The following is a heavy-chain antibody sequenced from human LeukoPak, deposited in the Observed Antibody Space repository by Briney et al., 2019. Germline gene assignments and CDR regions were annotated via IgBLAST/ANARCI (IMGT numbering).Heavy chain of an antibody. V-gene: IGHV3-11*06. CDR1: GFTFSDYY. Sequence: GGSLRLSCAASGFTFSDYYMSWIRQAPGKGLAWVSSISSSSSYIYYADSVKGRFTISRDNAKNSLYLQMNSLRAEDTAVYYCARDSDSSGWYRSDAFDIWGQGTMVTVSS. D-gene: IGHD6-19*01. CDR3: ARDSDSSGWYRSDAFDI. J-gene: IGHJ3*02. CDR2: ISSSSSYI.